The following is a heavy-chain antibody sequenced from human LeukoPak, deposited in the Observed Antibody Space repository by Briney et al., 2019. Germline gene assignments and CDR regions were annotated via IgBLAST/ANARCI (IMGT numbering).Heavy chain of an antibody. CDR2: IKSNVDGGTR. CDR1: GATFSNLW. D-gene: IGHD7-27*01. V-gene: IGHV3-15*07. Sequence: GGSLRLSCVVSGATFSNLWMNWVRQAPGKGLEWVGRIKSNVDGGTRDYAAPLKGRFTISRDDSKNTLYLQMNSLETEDTAIYYCSTDPPLTGGVYFGYWGQGALVSVSS. CDR3: STDPPLTGGVYFGY. J-gene: IGHJ4*02.